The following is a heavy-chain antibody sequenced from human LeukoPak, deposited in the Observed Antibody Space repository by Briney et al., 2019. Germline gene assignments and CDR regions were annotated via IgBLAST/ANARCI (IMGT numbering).Heavy chain of an antibody. CDR2: IYPGDSDT. J-gene: IGHJ4*02. D-gene: IGHD3-10*01. Sequence: GESLKISCQGSGYSFSTYWIGWVRQLPGKGLEWMGIIYPGDSDTKYSPSFRGQVTISAAKSVSTAYLQWSSLKASDTAMYYCARLNYFGSTNFDYWGQGTLVTVSS. CDR3: ARLNYFGSTNFDY. V-gene: IGHV5-51*01. CDR1: GYSFSTYW.